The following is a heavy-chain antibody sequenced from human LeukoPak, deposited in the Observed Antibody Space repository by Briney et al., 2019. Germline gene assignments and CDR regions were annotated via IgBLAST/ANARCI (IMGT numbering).Heavy chain of an antibody. CDR2: ISSSSSYI. Sequence: PGGSLRLSCAASGFTFSSYSMNWVRQAPGKGLEWVSSISSSSSYIYYADSVKGRFTISRDNAKNSLYLQMNSLRAEDTAVYYCARDQAAPLGILDYWGQGTLVTVSS. J-gene: IGHJ4*02. D-gene: IGHD6-6*01. V-gene: IGHV3-21*01. CDR1: GFTFSSYS. CDR3: ARDQAAPLGILDY.